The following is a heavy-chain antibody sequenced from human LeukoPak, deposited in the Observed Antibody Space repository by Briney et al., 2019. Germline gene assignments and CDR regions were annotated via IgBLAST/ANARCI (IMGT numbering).Heavy chain of an antibody. CDR3: SKAREVVPASASQH. CDR2: ISWNGGSL. CDR1: GFTFDDYA. Sequence: GGSLRLSCAASGFTFDDYAMHWVRQAPGKGLEWVSGISWNGGSLAYADSVKGRFTISRDSAKSSVYLQMSSLRVEDTALYYCSKAREVVPASASQHWGQGTLVTVSS. J-gene: IGHJ1*01. V-gene: IGHV3-9*01. D-gene: IGHD2-2*01.